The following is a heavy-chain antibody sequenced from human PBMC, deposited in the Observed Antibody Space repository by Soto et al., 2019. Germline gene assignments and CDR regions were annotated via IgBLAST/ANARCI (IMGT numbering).Heavy chain of an antibody. CDR1: GFTVSSNY. CDR3: ARRPSRYCSSTTCYASDY. D-gene: IGHD2-2*01. V-gene: IGHV3-20*04. J-gene: IGHJ4*02. Sequence: GGSLRLSCAASGFTVSSNYMSWVRQAPGKGLEWVSGVNWNAAGIGYADSVKGRFTISRDNAKNSLYLQMNSLRAEDTALYYCARRPSRYCSSTTCYASDYWGQGTLVTVSS. CDR2: VNWNAAGI.